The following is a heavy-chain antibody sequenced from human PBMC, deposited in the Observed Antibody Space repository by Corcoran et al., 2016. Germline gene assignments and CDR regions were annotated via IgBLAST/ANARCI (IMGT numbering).Heavy chain of an antibody. CDR3: ARIGLSCWSRKDSYACMDV. D-gene: IGHD6-13*01. V-gene: IGHV1-8*01. CDR2: MNPNSGNT. J-gene: IGHJ6*02. CDR1: GYTFTSYD. Sequence: QVQLVQSGAEVKKPGASVKVSCKASGYTFTSYDINWVRQATGQGLEWMGWMNPNSGNTGYAQKFQGRVTMTRNTSISTTYMELSSRRSEDTALYYCARIGLSCWSRKDSYACMDVWGQGTPVTVSS.